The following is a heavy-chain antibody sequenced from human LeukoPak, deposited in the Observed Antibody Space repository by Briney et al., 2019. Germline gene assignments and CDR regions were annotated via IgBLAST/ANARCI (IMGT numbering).Heavy chain of an antibody. CDR1: GFTFSSYS. J-gene: IGHJ4*02. Sequence: GGSLRLPCAASGFTFSSYSMNWVRQAPGKGLEWVSSISSSSSYIYYADSVKGRFTISRDNAKNSLYLQMNSLRAEDTAVYYCARDNVGGTGDYWGQGTLVTVSS. D-gene: IGHD6-19*01. V-gene: IGHV3-21*01. CDR2: ISSSSSYI. CDR3: ARDNVGGTGDY.